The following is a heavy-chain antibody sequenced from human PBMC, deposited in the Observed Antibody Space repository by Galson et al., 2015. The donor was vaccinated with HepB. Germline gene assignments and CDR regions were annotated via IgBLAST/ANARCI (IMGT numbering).Heavy chain of an antibody. CDR3: ARDRDYRLDY. Sequence: SVKVSCKASGYTFTTNGISWVRQAPGQGLEWMGWISAHSGDTKYAQKLQGRVTMTRDTSTSTVYVELRSLRSDDTAAHYCARDRDYRLDYWGQGTLVTVSS. CDR1: GYTFTTNG. CDR2: ISAHSGDT. D-gene: IGHD4/OR15-4a*01. V-gene: IGHV1-18*04. J-gene: IGHJ4*02.